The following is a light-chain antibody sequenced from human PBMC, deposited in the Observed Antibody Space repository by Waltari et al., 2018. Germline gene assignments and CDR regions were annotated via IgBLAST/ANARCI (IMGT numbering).Light chain of an antibody. J-gene: IGKJ1*01. V-gene: IGKV1-5*03. Sequence: DYQMTQSPSTLSASVGDRVTITCRASQNVDRLLAWYQQKPGKAPKLLIYKASILETGVPSRVVGSGSGTEFTLTINSLQPDDFATYYCQQYINYWTFGQGTKVESK. CDR1: QNVDRL. CDR2: KAS. CDR3: QQYINYWT.